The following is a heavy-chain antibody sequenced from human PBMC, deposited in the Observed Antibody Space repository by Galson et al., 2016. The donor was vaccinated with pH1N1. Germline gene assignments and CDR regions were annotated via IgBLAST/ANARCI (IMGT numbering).Heavy chain of an antibody. CDR3: ARGKPFYYDSSGYYFDY. D-gene: IGHD3-22*01. V-gene: IGHV3-30-3*01. Sequence: SLRLSCAASGFTFSTYAMHWVRQAPGKGLEWVAVILYDGSNKNYADSMKGRFTISRENSKNTLYLQMKSLRAEDTAVYYCARGKPFYYDSSGYYFDYWGQGTLVTVSS. CDR1: GFTFSTYA. J-gene: IGHJ4*02. CDR2: ILYDGSNK.